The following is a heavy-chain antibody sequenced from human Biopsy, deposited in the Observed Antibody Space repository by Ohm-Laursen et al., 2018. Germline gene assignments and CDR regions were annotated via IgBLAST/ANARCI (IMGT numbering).Heavy chain of an antibody. J-gene: IGHJ1*01. Sequence: PSETLSLTCTVSGGSFTGHYWTWIRQPPGKGLEWIGHISHTGYTSYKSSLKSRVTISLDTSRKHFSLRLTSLAAEDTAVYYCARGSNEYGGLYFPHWGQGTLVTVSS. V-gene: IGHV4-59*11. CDR2: ISHTGYT. CDR1: GGSFTGHY. CDR3: ARGSNEYGGLYFPH. D-gene: IGHD4-23*01.